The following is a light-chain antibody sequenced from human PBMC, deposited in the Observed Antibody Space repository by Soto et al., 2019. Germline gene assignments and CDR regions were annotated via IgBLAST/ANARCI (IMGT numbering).Light chain of an antibody. Sequence: LTQPASVSGSPGQSITISCTGTSSDVGGYNYVSWYQQHPGKAPKLMIYDVSNRPSGVSNRFSGSKSGNTASLTISGLQAEDEADYYCNSYTSSSTPYVFGTGTKVTVL. CDR2: DVS. CDR1: SSDVGGYNY. CDR3: NSYTSSSTPYV. J-gene: IGLJ1*01. V-gene: IGLV2-14*01.